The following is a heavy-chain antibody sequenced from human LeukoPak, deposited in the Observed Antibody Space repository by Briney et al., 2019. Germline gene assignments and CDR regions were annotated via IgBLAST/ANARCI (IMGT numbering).Heavy chain of an antibody. J-gene: IGHJ4*02. CDR3: ARSGPIIAVADYFDY. V-gene: IGHV4-59*08. CDR1: GGSISSYY. CDR2: IYYSGST. D-gene: IGHD6-19*01. Sequence: KPSETLSLTCTVSGGSISSYYWSWIRQPPGKGLEWIGYIYYSGSTNYNPSLKSRVTISVDTSKNQFSLKLSSVTAADTAVYYCARSGPIIAVADYFDYWGQGTLVTVSS.